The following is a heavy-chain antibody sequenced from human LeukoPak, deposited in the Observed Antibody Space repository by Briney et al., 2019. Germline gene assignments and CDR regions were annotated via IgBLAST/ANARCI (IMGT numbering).Heavy chain of an antibody. J-gene: IGHJ6*02. Sequence: ASVKVSCKASGYTFTSYDINWVRQATGQGLERMGWMNPNSGNTGYAQKFQGRVTMTRNTSISTAYMELSSLRSEDTAVYYCARRRLSGSYYYYGMDVWGQGTTVTVSS. CDR3: ARRRLSGSYYYYGMDV. V-gene: IGHV1-8*01. D-gene: IGHD1-26*01. CDR1: GYTFTSYD. CDR2: MNPNSGNT.